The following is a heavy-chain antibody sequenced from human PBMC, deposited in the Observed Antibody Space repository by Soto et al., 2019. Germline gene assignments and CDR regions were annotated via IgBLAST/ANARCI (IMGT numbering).Heavy chain of an antibody. V-gene: IGHV3-33*01. CDR2: IWYDGSNK. Sequence: GGSLRLSCAASGFTFSSYGMHWVRQAPGKGLEWVAVIWYDGSNKYYADSVKGRFNISRDNSKNTLYLQMNGLGAEVTAVYYCARYMGTAIVTDAFDIWGQGTMVTVSS. D-gene: IGHD5-18*01. CDR1: GFTFSSYG. J-gene: IGHJ3*02. CDR3: ARYMGTAIVTDAFDI.